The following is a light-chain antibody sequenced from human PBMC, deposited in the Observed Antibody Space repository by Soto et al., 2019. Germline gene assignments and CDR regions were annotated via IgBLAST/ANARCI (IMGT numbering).Light chain of an antibody. V-gene: IGLV1-40*01. J-gene: IGLJ1*01. CDR1: SSNIGAGYD. CDR3: QSYASSLSGSV. Sequence: QSVLTQPPSVSGAPGQRVTISCTGCSSNIGAGYDVHWYQQLPGTAPKLLIYGNSNRPSGVPDRFSGSKSGTSGTLAITGLPAVEAADEACQSYASSLSGSVFGTGTKLTVL. CDR2: GNS.